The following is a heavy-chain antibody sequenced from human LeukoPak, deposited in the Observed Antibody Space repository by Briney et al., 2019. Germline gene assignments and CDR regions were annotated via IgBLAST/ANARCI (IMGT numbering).Heavy chain of an antibody. CDR3: ATTPSYDILTGWYYFDY. V-gene: IGHV1-24*01. Sequence: GASVKFCCKVSGYTLDELSMQWMRQAPGKWLELMGGFDPEDGETIYAQTFQGRVTMTEDTSTDTAYMELSSLRSEDTAVYYCATTPSYDILTGWYYFDYWGQGTLVTVSS. D-gene: IGHD3-9*01. CDR1: GYTLDELS. CDR2: FDPEDGET. J-gene: IGHJ4*02.